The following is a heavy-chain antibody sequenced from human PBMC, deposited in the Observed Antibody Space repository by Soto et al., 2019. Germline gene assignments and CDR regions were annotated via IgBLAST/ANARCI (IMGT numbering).Heavy chain of an antibody. J-gene: IGHJ6*03. CDR1: GGSVSSGSYY. Sequence: PSETLSLTCTVSGGSVSSGSYYWSWIRQPPGKGLEWIGYIYYSGSTNYNPSLKSRVTISVDTSKNQFSLSLSSVTAADTAVYYCARTRDQYCSGGSCYYYYYMDVWGKGTTVTVSS. CDR2: IYYSGST. CDR3: ARTRDQYCSGGSCYYYYYMDV. V-gene: IGHV4-61*01. D-gene: IGHD2-15*01.